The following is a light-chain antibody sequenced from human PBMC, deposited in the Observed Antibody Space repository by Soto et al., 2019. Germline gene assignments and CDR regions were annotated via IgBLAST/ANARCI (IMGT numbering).Light chain of an antibody. V-gene: IGKV3-20*01. CDR3: QQEARSPGYT. Sequence: EIVLTPSPGTLSLSPGERATLSCRASQRVSSRYLAWYQQTPGQDPRLLLYGASSRDTGIPDRFSGSGPGTDFTLNISRLEPEDYAVSYWQQEARSPGYTFGQGTKLEIK. CDR2: GAS. CDR1: QRVSSRY. J-gene: IGKJ2*01.